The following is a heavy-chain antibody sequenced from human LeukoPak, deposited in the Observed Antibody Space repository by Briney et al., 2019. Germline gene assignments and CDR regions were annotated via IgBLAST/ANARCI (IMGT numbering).Heavy chain of an antibody. CDR1: GYTFTSYD. J-gene: IGHJ4*02. CDR3: AREGIAAAGPPDY. Sequence: ASVKVSCKASGYTFTSYDINWVRQATGQGLEWMGWMNPNSGNTGYAQKFQGRVTITRNTSISTAYMELSRLRSDDTAVYYCAREGIAAAGPPDYWGQGTLVTVSS. CDR2: MNPNSGNT. D-gene: IGHD6-13*01. V-gene: IGHV1-8*03.